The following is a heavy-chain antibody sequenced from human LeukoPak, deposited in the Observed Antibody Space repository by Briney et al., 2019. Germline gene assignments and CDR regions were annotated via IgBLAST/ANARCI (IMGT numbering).Heavy chain of an antibody. CDR2: IYYSGST. Sequence: PSQTLFLTCTVSGGSISSGGYYWSWIRQHPGKGLEWIGYIYYSGSTYYNPSLKSRVTISVDTSKNQFSLKLSSVTAADTAVYYCARGEALMGIAAAGNNWFDPWGQGTLVTVSS. CDR1: GGSISSGGYY. D-gene: IGHD6-13*01. V-gene: IGHV4-31*03. CDR3: ARGEALMGIAAAGNNWFDP. J-gene: IGHJ5*02.